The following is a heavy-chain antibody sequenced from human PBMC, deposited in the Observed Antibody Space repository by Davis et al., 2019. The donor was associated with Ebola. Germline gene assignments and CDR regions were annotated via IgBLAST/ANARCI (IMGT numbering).Heavy chain of an antibody. CDR3: ARAGARPPWGLDV. D-gene: IGHD3-10*01. CDR1: GFIVNSNN. J-gene: IGHJ6*04. V-gene: IGHV3-74*01. Sequence: GESLKISCAVSGFIVNSNNMNWVRQAPGKGLVWVSRINTDGSSTSYEDSVKGRFTISRDNGKNTLYLQMNSLRAEDTAVYYCARAGARPPWGLDVWGKGTTVTVSS. CDR2: INTDGSST.